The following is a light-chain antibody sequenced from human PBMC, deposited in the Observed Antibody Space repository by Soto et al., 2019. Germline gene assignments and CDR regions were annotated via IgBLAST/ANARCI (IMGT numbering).Light chain of an antibody. J-gene: IGKJ2*01. CDR2: DAS. CDR1: QSIYRW. Sequence: DIQMTQSPSTLAASLGDRLTITCRASQSIYRWLAWYQQKPGKAPKLLIYDASILESGVPSRFSGSGSGTDFTLTVSRLQPDDFAAYYCQQYNSYPYTFGQGPKLEIK. V-gene: IGKV1-5*01. CDR3: QQYNSYPYT.